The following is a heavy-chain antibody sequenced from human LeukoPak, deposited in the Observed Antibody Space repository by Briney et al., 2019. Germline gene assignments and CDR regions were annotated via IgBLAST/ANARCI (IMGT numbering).Heavy chain of an antibody. Sequence: GGSLRLSCAASGFTFSSYSMNWVRQAPGKGLEWVSYISSSSSTIYYADSVKGRFTISRDNAKNSLYLQMNSLRAEDTAVYYCARDWRYYYGSGSPYMDVWGKGTTVTVSS. J-gene: IGHJ6*03. CDR3: ARDWRYYYGSGSPYMDV. CDR2: ISSSSSTI. CDR1: GFTFSSYS. D-gene: IGHD3-10*01. V-gene: IGHV3-48*01.